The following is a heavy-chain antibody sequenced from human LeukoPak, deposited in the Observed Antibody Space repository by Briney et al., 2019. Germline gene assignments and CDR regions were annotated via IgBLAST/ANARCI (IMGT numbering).Heavy chain of an antibody. CDR1: GFTFNNYA. Sequence: GGSLRLSCAASGFTFNNYAMTWVRQAPGKGLEWVSGISGSGGSAYYADSVKGRFTISRDNAKNSLYLQMNSLRAEDTAVYYCARDPTYSGSYSYYFDYWGQGTLVTVPS. CDR2: ISGSGGSA. D-gene: IGHD1-26*01. J-gene: IGHJ4*02. CDR3: ARDPTYSGSYSYYFDY. V-gene: IGHV3-23*01.